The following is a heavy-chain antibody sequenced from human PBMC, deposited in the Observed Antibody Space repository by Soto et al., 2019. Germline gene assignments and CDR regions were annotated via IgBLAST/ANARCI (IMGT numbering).Heavy chain of an antibody. CDR2: IYYSGST. CDR3: ASQTVTTGADYYYMDF. Sequence: SETLCLTCTVSGGSISSYYWSWIRQPPGKGLEWIGYIYYSGSTTYNPSLKSRVTISVDTSKNQFSLKLSSVTAADTAVYYWASQTVTTGADYYYMDFWGKGTTVTVSS. D-gene: IGHD4-4*01. V-gene: IGHV4-59*08. CDR1: GGSISSYY. J-gene: IGHJ6*03.